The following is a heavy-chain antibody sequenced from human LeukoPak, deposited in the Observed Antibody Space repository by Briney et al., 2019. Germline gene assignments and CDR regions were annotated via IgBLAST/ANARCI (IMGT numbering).Heavy chain of an antibody. D-gene: IGHD1-26*01. J-gene: IGHJ6*02. V-gene: IGHV3-43*02. CDR1: GFNFDKYA. CDR3: ATWAFYHDLDV. Sequence: GGSLRLSCTASGFNFDKYAMHWVRQRPGKGLEWVAVISADGTTDHADSVKGRFTVSRDNSKESLFLQMSSLRDEDTALYYCATWAFYHDLDVWGQGTTVTVSS. CDR2: ISADGTT.